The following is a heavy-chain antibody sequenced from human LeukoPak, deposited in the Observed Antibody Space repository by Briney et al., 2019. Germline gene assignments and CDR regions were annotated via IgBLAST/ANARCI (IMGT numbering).Heavy chain of an antibody. V-gene: IGHV4-34*01. CDR1: GGSFSGYY. Sequence: SETLSLTCAVYGGSFSGYYWSWIRQPPGKGLEWIGEINHSGSTNYNPSLKSRVTISVDTSKNQFSLKLSSVTAADTAVYYCARDHNSCSGGSCYSYGMDVWGQGTTVTVSS. D-gene: IGHD2-15*01. J-gene: IGHJ6*02. CDR2: INHSGST. CDR3: ARDHNSCSGGSCYSYGMDV.